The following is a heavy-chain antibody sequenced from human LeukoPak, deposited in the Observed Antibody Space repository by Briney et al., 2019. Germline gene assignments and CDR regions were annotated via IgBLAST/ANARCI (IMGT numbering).Heavy chain of an antibody. CDR3: AKDYGDYAEDY. D-gene: IGHD4-17*01. CDR1: GFTFSSYG. CDR2: ISYDGSNK. V-gene: IGHV3-30*18. J-gene: IGHJ4*02. Sequence: GGVPRLSCAASGFTFSSYGMHWVRQAPGKGLEWVAVISYDGSNKYYADSVKGRFTISGDNSKNTLYLQMNSLRAEDTAVYYCAKDYGDYAEDYWGQGTLVTVSS.